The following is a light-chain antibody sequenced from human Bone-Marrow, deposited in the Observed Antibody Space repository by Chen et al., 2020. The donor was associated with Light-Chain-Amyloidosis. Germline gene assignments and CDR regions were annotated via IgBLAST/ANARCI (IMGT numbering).Light chain of an antibody. J-gene: IGKJ4*01. CDR3: QQYGTSPLT. V-gene: IGKV3-20*01. Sequence: EIVLTQSPGTLSLSPGEGANLSCRASQTITSNYLTWYQPKFGQAPRLLIYGSSSRATGIPDRVTGSGSGTDFTLTINRLEPEDFAMYYCQQYGTSPLTVGGGTKVEIK. CDR2: GSS. CDR1: QTITSNY.